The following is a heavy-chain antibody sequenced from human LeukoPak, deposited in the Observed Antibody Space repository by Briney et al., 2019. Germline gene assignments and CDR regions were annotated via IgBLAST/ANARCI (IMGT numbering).Heavy chain of an antibody. CDR1: GYTFTSYG. V-gene: IGHV1-18*01. D-gene: IGHD3-10*01. CDR2: ISAYNGNT. CDR3: ARGRRYYGSGSLAY. Sequence: ASVKVSCKASGYTFTSYGISWVRQAPGQGLEWMGRISAYNGNTNYAQKLQGRVTMTTDTSTSTAYMELRSLRSEDTAVYYCARGRRYYGSGSLAYWGQGTLVTVSS. J-gene: IGHJ4*02.